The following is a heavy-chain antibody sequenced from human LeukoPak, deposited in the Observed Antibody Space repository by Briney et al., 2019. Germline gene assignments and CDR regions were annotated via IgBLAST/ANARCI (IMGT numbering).Heavy chain of an antibody. D-gene: IGHD2-15*01. CDR2: ISAYNGNT. J-gene: IGHJ6*02. CDR1: GYTFTSYG. Sequence: ASVKVSCKAYGYTFTSYGISWVRQAPGQGLEWMGWISAYNGNTNYAQKLQGRVTMTTDTSTSTAYMELRSLRSDDTAVYYCARMDVVVVAATRYYYYGMDVWGQGTTVTVSS. CDR3: ARMDVVVVAATRYYYYGMDV. V-gene: IGHV1-18*01.